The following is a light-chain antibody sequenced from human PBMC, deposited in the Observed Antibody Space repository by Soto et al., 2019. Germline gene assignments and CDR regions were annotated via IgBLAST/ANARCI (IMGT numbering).Light chain of an antibody. CDR2: EVS. J-gene: IGLJ1*01. CDR1: SSDVGNYNY. CDR3: CSYAGSPYV. Sequence: QSALTQPPSASGSPGQSVTISCTGSSSDVGNYNYVSWYQHHPGKAPKLMIYEVSKRPSGVPDRFSGSKSGNTASLTVSGLQAEDEADYYCCSYAGSPYVFGTGTKLTVL. V-gene: IGLV2-8*01.